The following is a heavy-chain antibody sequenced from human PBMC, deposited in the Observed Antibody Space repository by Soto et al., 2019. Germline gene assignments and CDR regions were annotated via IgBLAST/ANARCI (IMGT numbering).Heavy chain of an antibody. Sequence: EVQLLESGGGLVPPGGSLRLSCAASGFTISTYAMSWVRQAPGKGLEWVSGISGSGHITYYADSVKGRFTISRDISKNTLYLQMRSLRAEDTAVYHCAKSLRTTVTTGFWFDPWGQGTLVTVSS. CDR3: AKSLRTTVTTGFWFDP. J-gene: IGHJ5*02. D-gene: IGHD4-17*01. CDR1: GFTISTYA. V-gene: IGHV3-23*01. CDR2: ISGSGHIT.